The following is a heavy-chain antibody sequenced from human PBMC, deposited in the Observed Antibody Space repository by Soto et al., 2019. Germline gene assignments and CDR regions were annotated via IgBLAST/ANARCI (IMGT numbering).Heavy chain of an antibody. V-gene: IGHV1-69*06. CDR1: GGSFRNNA. CDR3: ARMRGMLLGSFDV. J-gene: IGHJ3*01. CDR2: ILPVYNTT. D-gene: IGHD3-16*01. Sequence: QEKLVQSGAEVKKPGSSVKVSCKTSGGSFRNNAFSWVRQAPGQGLEWMGQILPVYNTTKYARKFQGRVTITADKSYTTIHMELNTVTSGDTASYYCARMRGMLLGSFDVWGQGTTVSVS.